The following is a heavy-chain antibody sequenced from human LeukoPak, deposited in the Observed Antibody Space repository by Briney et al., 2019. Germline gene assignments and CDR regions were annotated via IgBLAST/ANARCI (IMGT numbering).Heavy chain of an antibody. D-gene: IGHD6-13*01. J-gene: IGHJ4*02. CDR3: VRRPEAGDY. CDR1: GFTFSDYY. Sequence: GGSLRLSCAASGFTFSDYYMTWIRQAPGEGMEWVSYITFSSSYTNYADSVKGRLTISRDNAKNSLYLQMNSLRAEDTAVYYCVRRPEAGDYWGEGPLVTVSS. CDR2: ITFSSSYT. V-gene: IGHV3-11*03.